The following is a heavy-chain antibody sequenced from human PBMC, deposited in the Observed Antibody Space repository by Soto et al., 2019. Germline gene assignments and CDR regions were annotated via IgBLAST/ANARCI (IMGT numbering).Heavy chain of an antibody. CDR3: ARDPPGGGSYNPTDFDY. J-gene: IGHJ4*02. D-gene: IGHD5-18*01. CDR2: ISSSSSYI. CDR1: GFTFSSYS. Sequence: EVQLVESGGGLVKPGGSLRLSCAASGFTFSSYSMNWVRQAPGKGLEWVSSISSSSSYIYYADSVKGRFTISRDNAKNSLDLQMNSLRAEDTAVYYCARDPPGGGSYNPTDFDYWGQGTLVTVSS. V-gene: IGHV3-21*01.